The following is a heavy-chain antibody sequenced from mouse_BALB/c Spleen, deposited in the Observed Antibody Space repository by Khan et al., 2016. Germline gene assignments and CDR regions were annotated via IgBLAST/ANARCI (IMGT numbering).Heavy chain of an antibody. Sequence: EVQLLQSGTVLVRPGASVKMSCKASGYTFSNYWMHWMKQRPGQGLEWIGVIYPGNTDVTYNQKFKGKAELTAVASTNTAYLELSSLTNEDSAVCYCTRLDTTGYAWFAYCGQGTLVTVSA. D-gene: IGHD3-2*01. J-gene: IGHJ3*01. V-gene: IGHV1-5*01. CDR1: GYTFSNYW. CDR2: IYPGNTDV. CDR3: TRLDTTGYAWFAY.